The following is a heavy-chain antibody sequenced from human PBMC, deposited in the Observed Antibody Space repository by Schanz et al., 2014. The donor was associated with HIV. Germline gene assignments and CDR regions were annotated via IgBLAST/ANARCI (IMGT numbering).Heavy chain of an antibody. D-gene: IGHD6-19*01. CDR2: IKQDGSEK. CDR3: AKMARSVAANTNFDY. CDR1: GFTFSGYW. Sequence: EGQLVESGGGLVQPGGSLRLSCAASGFTFSGYWMSWVRQAPGKGLEWVANIKQDGSEKFYVDSVEGRFTISRDNAKNSLYLQMNSLRAEDTAVYYCAKMARSVAANTNFDYWGQGTLVTVSS. V-gene: IGHV3-7*01. J-gene: IGHJ4*02.